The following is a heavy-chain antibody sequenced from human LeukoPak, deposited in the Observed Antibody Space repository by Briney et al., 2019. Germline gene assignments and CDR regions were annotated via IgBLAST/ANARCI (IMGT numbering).Heavy chain of an antibody. CDR2: INHSGST. J-gene: IGHJ3*02. V-gene: IGHV4-34*01. D-gene: IGHD2-15*01. CDR3: ARAGLLPWDI. Sequence: SETLSLTCAVYGGSFSGYYWSWIRQPPGKGLEWIGEINHSGSTNYNPSLMSRVTISVDTSKNQFSLKLSSVTAADTAVYYCARAGLLPWDIWGQGTMVTVSS. CDR1: GGSFSGYY.